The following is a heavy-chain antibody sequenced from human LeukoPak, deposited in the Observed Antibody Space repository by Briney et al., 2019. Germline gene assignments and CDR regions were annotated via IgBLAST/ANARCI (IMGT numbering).Heavy chain of an antibody. CDR3: ARDRGVVAITDGFYGMDV. CDR1: LGSLRYYY. CDR2: IYYSGST. Sequence: PESPSLTRTVSLGSLRYYYSRWVRHPPQRGVWRSWCIYYSGSTNYTPSLKSRVTISVDTSKNQFSLKLSSVTAADTAVYYCARDRGVVAITDGFYGMDVWGQGTTVTVSS. V-gene: IGHV4-59*01. D-gene: IGHD3-22*01. J-gene: IGHJ6*02.